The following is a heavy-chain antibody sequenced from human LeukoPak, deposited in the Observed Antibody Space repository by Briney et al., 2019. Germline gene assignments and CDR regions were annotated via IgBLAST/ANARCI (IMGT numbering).Heavy chain of an antibody. CDR3: ARVFHSSSWYSFDYYMDV. CDR1: GFPLSRSA. J-gene: IGHJ6*03. D-gene: IGHD6-13*01. CDR2: ISGSGSGGST. Sequence: GGSLRLSCAASGFPLSRSAMSWVRQAPGKGLEWVSNISGSGSGGSTYYADSVKGRFTISRDNSKNTLYLQMNSLRAEDTAVYYCARVFHSSSWYSFDYYMDVWGKGTTVTISS. V-gene: IGHV3-23*01.